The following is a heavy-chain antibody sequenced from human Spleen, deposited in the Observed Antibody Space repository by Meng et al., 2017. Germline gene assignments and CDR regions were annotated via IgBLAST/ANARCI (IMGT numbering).Heavy chain of an antibody. J-gene: IGHJ4*02. CDR3: ARGPTTMAHDFDY. CDR1: GGSFSVYY. CDR2: INNSGSS. D-gene: IGHD4-11*01. Sequence: RPQLVAGLLKPSATLSLTCGVSGGSFSVYYWSWIRHHPGKGLEWIVEINNSGSSNYNPSLESRATISVDTSQNNLSLKLSSVTAADSAVYYCARGPTTMAHDFDYWGQGTLVTVSS. V-gene: IGHV4-34*01.